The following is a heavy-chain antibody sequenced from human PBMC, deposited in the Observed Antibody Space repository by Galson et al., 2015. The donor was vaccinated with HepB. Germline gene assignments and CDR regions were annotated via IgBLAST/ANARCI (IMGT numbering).Heavy chain of an antibody. CDR1: GSSFTSYW. J-gene: IGHJ4*02. CDR3: ARTSLNYYDSSGPTLFVY. CDR2: IYPGDSDT. Sequence: QSGAEVTKPGESLKISCKGSGSSFTSYWIGWVRQMPGKGLEWMGIIYPGDSDTRYSPSFQGQVTISADKSISTAYLQWSSLKASDTAMYYCARTSLNYYDSSGPTLFVYWGQGTLVTVSS. D-gene: IGHD3-22*01. V-gene: IGHV5-51*01.